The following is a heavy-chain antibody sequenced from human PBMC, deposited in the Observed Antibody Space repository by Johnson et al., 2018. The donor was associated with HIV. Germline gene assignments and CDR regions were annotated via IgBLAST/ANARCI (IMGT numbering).Heavy chain of an antibody. J-gene: IGHJ3*02. CDR3: ARAGEEVYYDSSGFDAFDI. CDR1: GFTFSSYA. Sequence: QVQLVESGGGVVRPGGSLRLSCAASGFTFSSYAMHWVRQAPGKGLEWVAVISYDGSNKYYADSVKGRFTISRDNSKNTLYLLMNSLRAGDTAVYYCARAGEEVYYDSSGFDAFDIWGQGTMVTVSS. CDR2: ISYDGSNK. D-gene: IGHD3-22*01. V-gene: IGHV3-30*04.